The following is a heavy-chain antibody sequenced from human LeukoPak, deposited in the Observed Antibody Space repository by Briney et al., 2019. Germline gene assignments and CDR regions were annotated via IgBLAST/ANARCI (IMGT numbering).Heavy chain of an antibody. D-gene: IGHD3-10*01. J-gene: IGHJ4*02. CDR1: GFTFSRHG. V-gene: IGHV3-30*04. CDR3: ARDRSRSYCIDY. Sequence: TGGSLRLSCTASGFTFSRHGIHWVRQAPGKGLEWVAVISDDGRRKSYGDSVKGRFTISRDDSKNTVYLQMNSLRAEDTAVYYCARDRSRSYCIDYWGQGTLVTVSS. CDR2: ISDDGRRK.